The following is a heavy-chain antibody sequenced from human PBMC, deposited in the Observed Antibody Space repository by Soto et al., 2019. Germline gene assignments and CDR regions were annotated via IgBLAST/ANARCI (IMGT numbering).Heavy chain of an antibody. CDR1: GFIFDNYA. Sequence: EVKLLESGGGLVPPGASARLSCITSGFIFDNYAMSWVRQRQGRGLEWVAAISGSGHATYYTQSVQGRFIISRDKSKKTVFLQMNNLRAEDTAVYYCAKGRYFDSSGGCANYWGLGTLVTVSS. CDR2: ISGSGHAT. J-gene: IGHJ4*02. V-gene: IGHV3-23*01. CDR3: AKGRYFDSSGGCANY. D-gene: IGHD3-22*01.